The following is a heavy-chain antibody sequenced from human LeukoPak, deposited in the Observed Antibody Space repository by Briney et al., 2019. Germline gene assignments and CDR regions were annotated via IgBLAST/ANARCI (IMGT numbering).Heavy chain of an antibody. J-gene: IGHJ4*02. V-gene: IGHV3-74*01. CDR3: ARKPAPTD. CDR1: GFTVSSNY. Sequence: PGGSLRLSCAASGFTVSSNYMSWVRQAPGKGPVWVSRIKTDGSTTSYADSVKGRFTISRDNAKNTLYLQMNSLRAEDTAVYYCARKPAPTDWGQGTLVTVSS. CDR2: IKTDGSTT.